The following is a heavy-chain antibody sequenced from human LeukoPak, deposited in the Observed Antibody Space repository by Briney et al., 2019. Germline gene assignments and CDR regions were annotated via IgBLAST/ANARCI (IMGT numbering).Heavy chain of an antibody. J-gene: IGHJ4*02. D-gene: IGHD3-10*01. V-gene: IGHV1-2*02. CDR1: GYTFTGYY. Sequence: ASGKVSCKASGYTFTGYYMHCVRQAPGQRLECMGWINPNSCVTDYAQKFQGRVTMTRDTSISTAYMELSRLRSDDTAVYYCAREPHYYGSGSGDYWGQGTLVTVSS. CDR2: INPNSCVT. CDR3: AREPHYYGSGSGDY.